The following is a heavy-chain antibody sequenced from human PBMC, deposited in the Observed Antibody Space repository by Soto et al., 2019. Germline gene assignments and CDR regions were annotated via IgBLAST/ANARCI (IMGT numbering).Heavy chain of an antibody. J-gene: IGHJ5*01. CDR1: GASIRSGRYY. Sequence: QVQLQESGPRLVKPSQTLSLTCSVSGASIRSGRYYWSWIRQSPGRDLEWIGYNYYTGTTHYNPAVKSRVTISLDNSKYQFSLTLTSVTAADTAIYYCATVLHDYGTKGVDSWGQGTQVTVSS. V-gene: IGHV4-30-4*01. D-gene: IGHD3-16*01. CDR3: ATVLHDYGTKGVDS. CDR2: NYYTGTT.